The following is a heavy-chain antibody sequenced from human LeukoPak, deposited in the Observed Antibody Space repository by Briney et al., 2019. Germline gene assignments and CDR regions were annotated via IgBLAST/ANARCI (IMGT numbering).Heavy chain of an antibody. D-gene: IGHD6-13*01. CDR3: ARISAAGLRGGYFDY. V-gene: IGHV4-59*01. CDR1: GGSISSYY. Sequence: KSSETLSLTCTVSGGSISSYYWSWIRQPPGKGLEWIGYIYYSGSTNYNPSLKSRVTISVDTSKNQFSLKLSSVTAADTAVYYCARISAAGLRGGYFDYWGQGALVTVSS. CDR2: IYYSGST. J-gene: IGHJ4*02.